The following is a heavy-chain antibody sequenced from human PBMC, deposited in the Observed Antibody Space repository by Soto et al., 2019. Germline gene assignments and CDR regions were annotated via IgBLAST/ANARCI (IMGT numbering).Heavy chain of an antibody. CDR2: IYYSGST. V-gene: IGHV4-59*01. D-gene: IGHD2-21*01. J-gene: IGHJ4*02. Sequence: PSETLSLTCTVSGGSISSYYWSWIRQPPGKGLEWIGYIYYSGSTNYNPSLKSRVTISVDTSKNQFSLKLSSVTAADTAVYYCARQDGGDSPQYYFDYWGQGTLVTVSS. CDR1: GGSISSYY. CDR3: ARQDGGDSPQYYFDY.